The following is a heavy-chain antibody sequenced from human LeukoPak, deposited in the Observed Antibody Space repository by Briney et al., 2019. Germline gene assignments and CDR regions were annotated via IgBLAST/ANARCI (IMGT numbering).Heavy chain of an antibody. CDR3: VRDKRFPDDVFDI. Sequence: GGSLRLSCAASGFTLSSYAMLWVRQAPGKGLEWVSAISASDGRTWYADSVRGRFTISRDNFKNTLYVQINSLRAEDTAVYYCVRDKRFPDDVFDIWGQGTLVTVSS. CDR1: GFTLSSYA. CDR2: ISASDGRT. D-gene: IGHD3-10*01. J-gene: IGHJ3*02. V-gene: IGHV3-23*01.